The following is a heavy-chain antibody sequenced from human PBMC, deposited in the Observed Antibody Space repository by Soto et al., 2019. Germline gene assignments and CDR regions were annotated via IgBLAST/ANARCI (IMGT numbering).Heavy chain of an antibody. J-gene: IGHJ6*02. CDR3: ARPRSGSYRLDYYGMDV. Sequence: GESLKISCKGSGYSFTSYWIGWVRQMPGKCLGWMGIIYPGDSDTRYSPSFQGQVTISADKSISTAYLQWRSLRASDTAMYYCARPRSGSYRLDYYGMDVWGQGTTVTVS. V-gene: IGHV5-51*01. D-gene: IGHD3-10*01. CDR2: IYPGDSDT. CDR1: GYSFTSYW.